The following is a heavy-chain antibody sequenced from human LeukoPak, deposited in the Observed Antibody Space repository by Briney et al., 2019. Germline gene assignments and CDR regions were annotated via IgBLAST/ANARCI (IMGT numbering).Heavy chain of an antibody. CDR3: AKYHTVRSLDV. D-gene: IGHD6-6*01. CDR1: GYTFSSYG. J-gene: IGHJ6*02. Sequence: GASVKVSCKASGYTFSSYGIGWVRQAPGQGLEWMGRINPNSGVTNYAQKFQGRVTMTRDSAISTAYMELSGLRSDDTAVYYCAKYHTVRSLDVWGQGTTVTISS. V-gene: IGHV1-2*06. CDR2: INPNSGVT.